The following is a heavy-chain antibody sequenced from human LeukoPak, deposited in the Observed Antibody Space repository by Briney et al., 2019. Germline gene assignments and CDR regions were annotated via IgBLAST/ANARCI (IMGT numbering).Heavy chain of an antibody. J-gene: IGHJ4*02. D-gene: IGHD4-23*01. V-gene: IGHV1-2*02. CDR2: INPNSGGT. CDR1: GYTFTGYY. CDR3: ARGYLVGLYGGNSEFGY. Sequence: ASVKVSCKASGYTFTGYYMHWVRQAPGQGLEWMGWINPNSGGTNYAQKFQGRVTMTRDTSISTAYMELSRLISDDTAVYYCARGYLVGLYGGNSEFGYWGQGTLVTVSS.